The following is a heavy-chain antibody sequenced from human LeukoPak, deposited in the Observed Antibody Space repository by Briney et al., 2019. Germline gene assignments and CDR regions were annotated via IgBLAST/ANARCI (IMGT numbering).Heavy chain of an antibody. D-gene: IGHD4-23*01. J-gene: IGHJ4*02. CDR1: GFTFSSYG. Sequence: PGGSLRLSCAASGFTFSSYGMQWVRHAPGKGREWVAVIWYDGSNKYYADSVKGRFTISRDNSKNTLYLQMNSLRAEDTAVYYCARDLYYGGNSGFACWGQGTLVTVSS. CDR3: ARDLYYGGNSGFAC. V-gene: IGHV3-33*08. CDR2: IWYDGSNK.